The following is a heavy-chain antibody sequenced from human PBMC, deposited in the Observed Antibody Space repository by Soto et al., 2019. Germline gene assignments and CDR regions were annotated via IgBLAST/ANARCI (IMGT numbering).Heavy chain of an antibody. J-gene: IGHJ4*02. CDR1: GFTFSAYG. CDR3: VRGGRSGGWEYYFDY. D-gene: IGHD2-15*01. Sequence: QVHLVESGGGVVQPGESLRLSCAASGFTFSAYGIHWVRQAPGKGLDWVALIWFDGSNTYYADSVKGRFTISRDNPRKTVYLQMNSLRAEETAEYYWVRGGRSGGWEYYFDYWGQGTLVTVSS. CDR2: IWFDGSNT. V-gene: IGHV3-30*02.